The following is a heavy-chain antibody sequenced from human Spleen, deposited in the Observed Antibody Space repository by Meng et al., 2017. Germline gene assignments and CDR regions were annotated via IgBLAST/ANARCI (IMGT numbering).Heavy chain of an antibody. D-gene: IGHD4-11*01. CDR3: ARGPTTMAHDFDY. CDR1: GGSFSDYD. Sequence: QVQLTPWGAGRLQPSETQSRTCVVSGGSFSDYDWSWIRQPPGKGLEWIGEINHSGSTNYNPSLESRATISVDTSQNNLSLKLSSVTAADSAVYYCARGPTTMAHDFDYWGQGTLVTVSS. V-gene: IGHV4-34*01. CDR2: INHSGST. J-gene: IGHJ4*02.